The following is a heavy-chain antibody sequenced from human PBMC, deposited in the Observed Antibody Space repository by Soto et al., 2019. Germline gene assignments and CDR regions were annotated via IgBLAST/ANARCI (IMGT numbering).Heavy chain of an antibody. D-gene: IGHD3-16*01. CDR3: ARAPPQTGYGMDV. J-gene: IGHJ6*02. CDR1: GFTFSSYS. Sequence: GGSLRLSCVASGFTFSSYSMNWVRQAPGKGLEWVSYISSSSSTIYYADSVRGRFTISRDNAKNSLYLQMNSLGDEDTAVYYCARAPPQTGYGMDVWGQGTTVTVSS. CDR2: ISSSSSTI. V-gene: IGHV3-48*02.